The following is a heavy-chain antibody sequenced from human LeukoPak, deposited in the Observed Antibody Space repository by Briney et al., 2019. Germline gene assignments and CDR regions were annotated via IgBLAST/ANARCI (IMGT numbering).Heavy chain of an antibody. Sequence: PSETLSLTCTVSGGSISSYYWSWIRQPPGKGLEWIGYIYYSGSTNYNPSLKSRVTISVDTSKNQFSLKLSSVTAADTAVYYCARLYVHQDAFDIWGQGTMVTVSS. J-gene: IGHJ3*02. CDR2: IYYSGST. CDR1: GGSISSYY. D-gene: IGHD1-1*01. CDR3: ARLYVHQDAFDI. V-gene: IGHV4-59*08.